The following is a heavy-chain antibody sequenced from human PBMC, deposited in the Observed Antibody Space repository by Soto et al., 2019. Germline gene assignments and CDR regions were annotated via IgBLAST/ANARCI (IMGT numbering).Heavy chain of an antibody. D-gene: IGHD4-17*01. Sequence: SETLSLTCTVSGGSISSYYWSWIRQPPGKGLEWIGYIYYSGSTNYNPSLKSRVTISVDTSKNHFSLKLSSVTATATAVYYCARAYGDYVFDFWGQGTLVTVSS. CDR2: IYYSGST. CDR3: ARAYGDYVFDF. CDR1: GGSISSYY. V-gene: IGHV4-59*01. J-gene: IGHJ4*02.